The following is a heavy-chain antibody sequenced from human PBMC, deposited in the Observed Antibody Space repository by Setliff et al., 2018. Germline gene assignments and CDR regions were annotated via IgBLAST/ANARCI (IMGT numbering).Heavy chain of an antibody. J-gene: IGHJ6*04. CDR2: ISSSGRTI. D-gene: IGHD3-9*01. CDR3: ARDRPRYLDWEMDV. Sequence: GGSLRLSCAASGFSFGSFSMSWIRQTPEKGLEWVSYISSSGRTIYYADSVKGRFTTSRDNAKNSLYLQMNSLRAEDTAIYYCARDRPRYLDWEMDVWGKGTAVTVSS. CDR1: GFSFGSFS. V-gene: IGHV3-11*01.